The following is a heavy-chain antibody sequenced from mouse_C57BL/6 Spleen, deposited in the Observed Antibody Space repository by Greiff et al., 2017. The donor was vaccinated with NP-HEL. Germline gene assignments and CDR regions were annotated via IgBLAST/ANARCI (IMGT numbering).Heavy chain of an antibody. Sequence: QVQLKESGPELVKPGASVKISCKASGYAFSSSWMNWVKQRPGKGLEWIGRIYPGDGDTNYNGKFKGKATLTADKSSSTAYMQLSSLTSEDSAVYFCASGKLYYFDYWGQGTTLTVSS. D-gene: IGHD4-1*01. J-gene: IGHJ2*01. CDR2: IYPGDGDT. V-gene: IGHV1-82*01. CDR1: GYAFSSSW. CDR3: ASGKLYYFDY.